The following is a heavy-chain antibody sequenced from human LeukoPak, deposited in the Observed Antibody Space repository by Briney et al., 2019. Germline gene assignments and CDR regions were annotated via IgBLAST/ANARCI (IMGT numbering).Heavy chain of an antibody. CDR3: ARFRAGTTGGYFDN. V-gene: IGHV3-11*03. J-gene: IGHJ4*02. Sequence: PGGSLRLSCAASGFSFSDYYMTWIRQAPGKGLEWVSYISGSTTYTNFADSVRGRFTISRDNAKNLWYLQMNSLRADDTAVYYCARFRAGTTGGYFDNWGQGTLVTVSS. CDR1: GFSFSDYY. CDR2: ISGSTTYT. D-gene: IGHD1-1*01.